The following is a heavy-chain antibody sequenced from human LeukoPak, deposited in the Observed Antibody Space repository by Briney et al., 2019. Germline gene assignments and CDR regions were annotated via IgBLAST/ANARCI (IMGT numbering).Heavy chain of an antibody. CDR1: GFTVSSNY. CDR2: IYSGGST. CDR3: ASGYCSNRNCAHDAFDI. D-gene: IGHD2-2*01. Sequence: GGSLRLSCAASGFTVSSNYMSWVRQAPGKGLEWVSVIYSGGSTYYADSVKGRFTISRDNSKNTLYLQMNSLRAEDTAVYYCASGYCSNRNCAHDAFDIWGQGTMVTVSS. J-gene: IGHJ3*02. V-gene: IGHV3-53*01.